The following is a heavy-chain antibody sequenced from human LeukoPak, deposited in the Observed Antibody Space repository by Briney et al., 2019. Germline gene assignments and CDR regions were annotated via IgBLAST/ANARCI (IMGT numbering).Heavy chain of an antibody. J-gene: IGHJ5*02. CDR2: ISGSGGST. CDR1: GFTFSSYA. D-gene: IGHD6-13*01. CDR3: AKWESYSSSWYYDWFDP. V-gene: IGHV3-23*01. Sequence: GGSLRLSCAASGFTFSSYAVSWVRQAPGKGLEWVSAISGSGGSTYYADSVKGRFTISRDNSKNTLYLQMNSLRAEDTAVYYCAKWESYSSSWYYDWFDPWGQGTLVTVSS.